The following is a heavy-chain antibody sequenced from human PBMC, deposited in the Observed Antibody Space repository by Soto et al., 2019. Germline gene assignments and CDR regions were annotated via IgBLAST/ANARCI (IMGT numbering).Heavy chain of an antibody. Sequence: QLQLQESGPGLVKPSETLSLTCTVSGGSISSSSYYWGWIRQPPGKGLEWIGSIYYSGSTYYNPSPKSRVTMAVDTSKNQSSLKLSSVTAADTAVYYCARHSFRDSWSGTPIYYMVVGSKGTNVIVCS. J-gene: IGHJ6*03. D-gene: IGHD3-3*01. CDR1: GGSISSSSYY. V-gene: IGHV4-39*01. CDR3: ARHSFRDSWSGTPIYYMVV. CDR2: IYYSGST.